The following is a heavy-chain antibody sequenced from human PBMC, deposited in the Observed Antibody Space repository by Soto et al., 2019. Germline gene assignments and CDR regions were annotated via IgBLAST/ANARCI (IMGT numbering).Heavy chain of an antibody. Sequence: GGSLRISCAASGFTFSNYVMSWVRQAPGKGLEWVSSISGSGDNTYYADSVKGRFTISRDNAKNTLFLQMNSLRAEDTAVYYWARSREENSHWTQGTLVTVSS. V-gene: IGHV3-23*01. CDR3: ARSREENSH. J-gene: IGHJ4*01. CDR1: GFTFSNYV. CDR2: ISGSGDNT.